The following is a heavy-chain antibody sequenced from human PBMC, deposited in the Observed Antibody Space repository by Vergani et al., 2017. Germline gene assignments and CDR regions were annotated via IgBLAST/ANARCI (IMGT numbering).Heavy chain of an antibody. V-gene: IGHV1-3*01. Sequence: QVQLVQSGAEVKKPGASVKVSCKASGYTFTSYAMHWVRQAPGQRLEWMGWINAGNGNTKYSQKFQGRVTITRDTSASPAYMELSSLRSEDTAVYYCARDMWDVRGISFDYWGQGTRVTVSS. J-gene: IGHJ4*02. CDR2: INAGNGNT. D-gene: IGHD3-10*01. CDR3: ARDMWDVRGISFDY. CDR1: GYTFTSYA.